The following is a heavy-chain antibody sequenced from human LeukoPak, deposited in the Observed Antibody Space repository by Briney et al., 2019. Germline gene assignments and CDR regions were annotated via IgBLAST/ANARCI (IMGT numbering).Heavy chain of an antibody. CDR2: IYPGDSGT. Sequence: GESLKISCKGSGYSFTSYWIGWVRQVPGKGLEWMGIIYPGDSGTRYSPSFQGQVTISADKSISTAYLQWSSLKASDTAMYYCARHYQYYDILTGYYDYWGQGTLVTVSS. D-gene: IGHD3-9*01. CDR3: ARHYQYYDILTGYYDY. J-gene: IGHJ4*02. CDR1: GYSFTSYW. V-gene: IGHV5-51*01.